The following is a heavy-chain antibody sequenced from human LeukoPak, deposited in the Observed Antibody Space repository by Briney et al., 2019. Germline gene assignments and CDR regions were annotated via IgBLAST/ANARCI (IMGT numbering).Heavy chain of an antibody. CDR3: ATEYYDYVWGSYRSAIFDY. Sequence: GASVKVSCKVSGYTLTELSMHWVRQAPGKGLEWMGGFDPEDGETIYAQKFQGRVTMTEDTSTDTAYMELSSLRSEDTAVYYCATEYYDYVWGSYRSAIFDYWGQGTLVTVSS. V-gene: IGHV1-24*01. J-gene: IGHJ4*02. D-gene: IGHD3-16*02. CDR2: FDPEDGET. CDR1: GYTLTELS.